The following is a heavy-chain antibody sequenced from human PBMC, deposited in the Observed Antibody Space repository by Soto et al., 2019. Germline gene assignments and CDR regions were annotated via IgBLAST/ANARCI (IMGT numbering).Heavy chain of an antibody. CDR3: AKSQTSEYSGSPLDY. Sequence: VQLLESGGGLVQPGGSLRLSCAASGFTFRSYAMNWVRQAPGKGLELVSPVSGSGANTFYVDSVKGRFTISRDNSKNTLYLQMNSLRAEDTAVYYCAKSQTSEYSGSPLDYWGQGTLVTVSS. D-gene: IGHD1-26*01. J-gene: IGHJ4*02. CDR1: GFTFRSYA. CDR2: VSGSGANT. V-gene: IGHV3-23*01.